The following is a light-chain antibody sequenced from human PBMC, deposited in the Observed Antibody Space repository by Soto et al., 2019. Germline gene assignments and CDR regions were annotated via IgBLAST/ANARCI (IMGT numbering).Light chain of an antibody. CDR1: QSITTY. CDR2: AAS. V-gene: IGKV1-39*01. J-gene: IGKJ2*01. CDR3: QQYDDLPYT. Sequence: DIQMTQSPSSLSASVGDRVTITCRASQSITTYLHWYQQKPGKAPNLLIYAASNLQSGAPSRFSGSGSGTDFSLTINSLQPEDTATYYCQQYDDLPYTFGQGTKLQIK.